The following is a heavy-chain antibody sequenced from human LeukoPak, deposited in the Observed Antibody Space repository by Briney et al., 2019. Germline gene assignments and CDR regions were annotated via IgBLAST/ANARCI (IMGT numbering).Heavy chain of an antibody. J-gene: IGHJ3*02. Sequence: SETLSLTCTVSGGSISSYYWSWIRQPPGKGLEWIGYIYYSGSTNYNLSLKSRVTISVDTSKNQFSLKLSSVTAADTAVYYCARAVRGSPDAFDIWGQGTMVTVSS. V-gene: IGHV4-59*01. CDR1: GGSISSYY. CDR2: IYYSGST. CDR3: ARAVRGSPDAFDI. D-gene: IGHD1-1*01.